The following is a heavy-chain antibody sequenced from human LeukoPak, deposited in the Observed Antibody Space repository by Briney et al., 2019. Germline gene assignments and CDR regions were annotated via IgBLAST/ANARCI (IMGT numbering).Heavy chain of an antibody. CDR1: GTTFTTYW. CDR2: IYPADSDI. CDR3: ARGKSLTYSSSHPDGFDY. J-gene: IGHJ4*02. V-gene: IGHV5-51*01. D-gene: IGHD6-13*01. Sequence: SGESLKISCKGSGTTFTTYWIGWVRKMPGKGLEWMGIIYPADSDIIYGPSFQGQVTISADKSISTAYLQWSSLKASDTAMYYCARGKSLTYSSSHPDGFDYWGQGTLVTVSS.